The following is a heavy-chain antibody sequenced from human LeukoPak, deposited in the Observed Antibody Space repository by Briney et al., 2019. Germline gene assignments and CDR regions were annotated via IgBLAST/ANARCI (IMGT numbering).Heavy chain of an antibody. CDR1: GFTFSSYA. Sequence: GGSLRLSCAASGFTFSSYAMHWVRQAPGKGLELVAVISYDGSNKYYADSVKRRSTLSRDNYKNALYLEMNSLRGEATAVYYCAREFQNNTIFGVVNWFDPWGQGTLVTVSS. J-gene: IGHJ5*02. D-gene: IGHD3-3*01. CDR3: AREFQNNTIFGVVNWFDP. V-gene: IGHV3-30*04. CDR2: ISYDGSNK.